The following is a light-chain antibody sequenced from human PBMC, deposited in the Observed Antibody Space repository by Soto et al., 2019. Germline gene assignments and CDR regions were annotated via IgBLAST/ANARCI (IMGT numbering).Light chain of an antibody. CDR2: AAS. V-gene: IGKV1-9*01. CDR1: QGISSY. J-gene: IGKJ3*01. Sequence: DIQLTQSPSFLSASVGDRVTITCPARQGISSYLAWYQQKPGKAPKLLIYAASTLQSWVPSRFSGSGSGTVFTLIISSLQPEDFATYYCQQFNSYPTFGPGTKVDIK. CDR3: QQFNSYPT.